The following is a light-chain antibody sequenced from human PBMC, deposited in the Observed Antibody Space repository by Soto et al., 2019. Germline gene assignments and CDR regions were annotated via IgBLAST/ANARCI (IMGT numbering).Light chain of an antibody. CDR2: GAS. V-gene: IGKV3-15*01. Sequence: EIVMTQSPATLSVSPGERVTLSCRASQSVSRSLAWYQQKPGQAPRLLIYGASTRATGIPARFSGSGSGTEFTLTISSLQSADFAVYYGQQYNNWPPFTFGPGTKVDIK. J-gene: IGKJ3*01. CDR3: QQYNNWPPFT. CDR1: QSVSRS.